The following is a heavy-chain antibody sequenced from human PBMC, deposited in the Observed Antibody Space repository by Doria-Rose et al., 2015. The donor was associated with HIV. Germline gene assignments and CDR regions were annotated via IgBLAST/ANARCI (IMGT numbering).Heavy chain of an antibody. J-gene: IGHJ6*03. V-gene: IGHV3-9*01. Sequence: VQLVQSGGGLVQPGRSLRPSCVGSGFSFESYAMHWVRLAPGKGLEWVAGISWDSGAKGNADSVDGRFTISRDNAKKSVYLEMRSLRPEGTAFYYCAKAPIIGPKYYFYMDVWGKGTSVTVSS. CDR1: GFSFESYA. CDR3: AKAPIIGPKYYFYMDV. D-gene: IGHD3-3*01. CDR2: ISWDSGAK.